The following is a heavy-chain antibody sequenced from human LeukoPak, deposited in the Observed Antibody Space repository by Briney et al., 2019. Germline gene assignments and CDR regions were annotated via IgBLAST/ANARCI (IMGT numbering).Heavy chain of an antibody. CDR3: ARDLPYGDYEDF. Sequence: ASVRVSCTASVDTLTTYGISWGRQAPGQGVEWMGWISAYNGDANYAQNLQGRVTMTTDTSTSTAYMELRSLRSDDTAVYYCARDLPYGDYEDFWGQGTLVTVSS. J-gene: IGHJ4*02. CDR2: ISAYNGDA. CDR1: VDTLTTYG. V-gene: IGHV1-18*01. D-gene: IGHD4-17*01.